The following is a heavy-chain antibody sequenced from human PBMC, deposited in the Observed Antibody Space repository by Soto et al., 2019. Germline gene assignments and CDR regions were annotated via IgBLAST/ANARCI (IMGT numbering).Heavy chain of an antibody. V-gene: IGHV5-10-1*01. CDR1: GYSFTSYW. CDR3: ARLQAAAGDNDLTFDY. J-gene: IGHJ4*02. D-gene: IGHD6-13*01. CDR2: IDPSDSYT. Sequence: EVQLVQSGAEVKKPGESLRISCKGSGYSFTSYWISWVRQMPGKGLEWRGRIDPSDSYTNYSPSSQAHVTSSADKSISTAYLQWCSLKASDTAMYYCARLQAAAGDNDLTFDYWGQGTLVTVSS.